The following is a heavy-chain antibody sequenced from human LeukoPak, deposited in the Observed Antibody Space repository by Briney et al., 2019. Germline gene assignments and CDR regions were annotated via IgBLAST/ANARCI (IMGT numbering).Heavy chain of an antibody. CDR2: ISYDGSNK. CDR1: GFTFSSYG. J-gene: IGHJ4*02. D-gene: IGHD4-17*01. V-gene: IGHV3-30*03. Sequence: GGSLRLSCAASGFTFSSYGMHWVRQAPGKGLEWVAVISYDGSNKYYADSVKGRFTISRDNSKNTLYLQMNSLRAEDTAVYYCARAERGSYDYGIGYYFDYWGQGTLVTVSS. CDR3: ARAERGSYDYGIGYYFDY.